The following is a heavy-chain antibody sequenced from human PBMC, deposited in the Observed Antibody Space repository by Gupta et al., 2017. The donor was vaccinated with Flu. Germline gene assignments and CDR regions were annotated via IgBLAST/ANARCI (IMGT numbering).Heavy chain of an antibody. CDR1: GFTFGDYA. Sequence: EVQLVESGGGLVQPGRSLSLSCTASGFTFGDYAMSWVRQAPGKGLEWVGFIRSKAYGETTEYAASVKGRFTISRDDSKSIAYLQMNSLKTEDTAVYYCTTTYYYDSSGYYRLRPWGQGTLVTLSS. J-gene: IGHJ5*02. D-gene: IGHD3-22*01. CDR2: IRSKAYGETT. V-gene: IGHV3-49*04. CDR3: TTTYYYDSSGYYRLRP.